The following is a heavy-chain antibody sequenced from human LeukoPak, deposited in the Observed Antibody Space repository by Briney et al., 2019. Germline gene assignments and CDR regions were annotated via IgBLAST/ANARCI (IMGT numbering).Heavy chain of an antibody. J-gene: IGHJ4*02. CDR2: IYYSGST. CDR1: GGSIGSSSYY. D-gene: IGHD3-16*02. CDR3: ARGKALYDYVWGSYRLNYFDY. Sequence: SETLSLTCTVSGGSIGSSSYYWGWIRQPPGKGLEWIGSIYYSGSTNYNPSLKSRVTISVDTSKNQFSLKLSSVTAADTAVYYCARGKALYDYVWGSYRLNYFDYWGQGTLVTVSS. V-gene: IGHV4-39*07.